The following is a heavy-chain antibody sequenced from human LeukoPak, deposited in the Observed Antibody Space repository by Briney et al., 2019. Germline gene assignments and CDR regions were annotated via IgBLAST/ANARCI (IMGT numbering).Heavy chain of an antibody. D-gene: IGHD3-9*01. Sequence: SETLSLTCTVSGGSISSYYWSWIRQPPGKGPEWIGYIYYSGSTNYNPSLKSRVTISVDTSKNQFSLKLSSVTAADTAVYYCARFPYFEGFDYWGQGTLVIVSS. CDR2: IYYSGST. CDR1: GGSISSYY. V-gene: IGHV4-59*01. CDR3: ARFPYFEGFDY. J-gene: IGHJ4*02.